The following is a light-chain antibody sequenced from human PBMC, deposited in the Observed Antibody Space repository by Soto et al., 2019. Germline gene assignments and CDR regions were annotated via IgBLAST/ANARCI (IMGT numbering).Light chain of an antibody. Sequence: QSVLTQPASVSGSPGQSITIYCTGTSSDVGGYNYVSWYQQHPGTAPKLMIYEVSNRPSGLSNRFSGSKSGNTASLTISGLQAEDEADYYCSSYTSSSSLDVFGTGTKVTVL. V-gene: IGLV2-14*01. CDR1: SSDVGGYNY. CDR3: SSYTSSSSLDV. J-gene: IGLJ1*01. CDR2: EVS.